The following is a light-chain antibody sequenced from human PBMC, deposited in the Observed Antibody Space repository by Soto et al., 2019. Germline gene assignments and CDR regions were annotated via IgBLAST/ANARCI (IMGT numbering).Light chain of an antibody. J-gene: IGLJ1*01. CDR3: SSYTSSNTEV. CDR2: DVT. V-gene: IGLV2-14*03. Sequence: QSALTQPASVSGSPGQSIAISCTGSSSDVGGYNDVSWYQQHPGKAPKLMIKDVTDRPSGVPDRFSASKSGNTASLTISGLQAEDEADYYCSSYTSSNTEVFGTGTKVTVL. CDR1: SSDVGGYND.